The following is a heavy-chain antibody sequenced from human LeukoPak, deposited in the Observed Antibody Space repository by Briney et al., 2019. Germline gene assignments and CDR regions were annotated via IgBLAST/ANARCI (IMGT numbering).Heavy chain of an antibody. Sequence: SETLSLTCAVYGGSFSGYYWSWIRQPAGKGLEWIGRIYTSGSTNYNPSLKSRVTISVDTSKNQFSLKLSSVTAADTAVYYCAREDELEFDYWGQGTLVTVSS. J-gene: IGHJ4*02. CDR1: GGSFSGYY. V-gene: IGHV4-4*07. D-gene: IGHD1-1*01. CDR3: AREDELEFDY. CDR2: IYTSGST.